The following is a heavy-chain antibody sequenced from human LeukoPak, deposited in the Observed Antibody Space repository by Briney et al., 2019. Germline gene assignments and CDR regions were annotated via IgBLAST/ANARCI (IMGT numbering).Heavy chain of an antibody. CDR3: ARDRGFGDYGIDY. V-gene: IGHV4-59*01. CDR1: GGSISNSY. D-gene: IGHD4-17*01. Sequence: PSETLSLTCTVSGGSISNSYWSWIRQPPGKGLEWIGYIYDGGSTKYNPSLKSRVTISADTSENQFSLKVTSVTAADTAVYYCARDRGFGDYGIDYWGQGSLVTVSS. J-gene: IGHJ4*02. CDR2: IYDGGST.